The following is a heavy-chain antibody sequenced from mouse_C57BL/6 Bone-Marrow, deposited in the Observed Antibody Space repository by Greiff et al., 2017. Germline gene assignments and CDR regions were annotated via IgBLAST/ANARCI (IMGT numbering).Heavy chain of an antibody. D-gene: IGHD1-1*01. CDR3: ASEGGYCSSSWPY. J-gene: IGHJ3*01. V-gene: IGHV1-9*01. CDR2: ILPGSGST. CDR1: GYTFTGYW. Sequence: VQLQQSGAELMKPGASVKLSCKATGYTFTGYWIEWVKQRPGHGLEWIGEILPGSGSTNYNEKFNGKATFTTDTSSNAAYMQLSSLATEDSAICYCASEGGYCSSSWPYWGQGTLVTVSA.